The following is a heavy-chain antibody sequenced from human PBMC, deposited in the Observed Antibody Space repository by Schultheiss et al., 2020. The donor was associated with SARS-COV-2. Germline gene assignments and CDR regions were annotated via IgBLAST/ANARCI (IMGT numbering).Heavy chain of an antibody. J-gene: IGHJ4*02. D-gene: IGHD4-17*01. CDR1: GLTFGNFY. CDR2: INQDGREK. Sequence: GGSLRLSCAASGLTFGNFYMSWVRQAQGKGLEWVANINQDGREKYYVDSVKGRFTISRDNAKNSVYLQMDSLRAEDTAIYYCARARDYGIYWGQGTLVTVSS. CDR3: ARARDYGIY. V-gene: IGHV3-7*03.